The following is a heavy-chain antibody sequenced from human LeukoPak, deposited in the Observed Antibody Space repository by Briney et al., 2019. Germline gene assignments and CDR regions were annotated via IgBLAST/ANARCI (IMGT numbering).Heavy chain of an antibody. Sequence: ASVKVSCKTSGYTFTTYGSSWVRQAPGQGLEWMGWISGSNGNTKYARKVQGRVTMTTDTSTTTAYMEVRSLRSDDTAVYYCARDRDRMVQGVTALFDYWGQGTLVTVSS. V-gene: IGHV1-18*04. CDR1: GYTFTTYG. CDR3: ARDRDRMVQGVTALFDY. CDR2: ISGSNGNT. D-gene: IGHD3-10*01. J-gene: IGHJ4*02.